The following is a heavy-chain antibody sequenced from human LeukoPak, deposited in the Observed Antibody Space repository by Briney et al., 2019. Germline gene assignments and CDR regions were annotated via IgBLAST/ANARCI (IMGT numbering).Heavy chain of an antibody. CDR2: TFYRGSS. J-gene: IGHJ4*02. Sequence: GSLRLSCAASGFTFSSYWMSWVRQAPGKGLEWIGNTFYRGSSNYNPSLRSRVTISVDTSKNQFSLKLSSLTAADTAVYYCVRGGGYFEWDYYFDYWGQGNLVTVSS. CDR1: GFTFSSYW. CDR3: VRGGGYFEWDYYFDY. D-gene: IGHD3-9*01. V-gene: IGHV4-59*01.